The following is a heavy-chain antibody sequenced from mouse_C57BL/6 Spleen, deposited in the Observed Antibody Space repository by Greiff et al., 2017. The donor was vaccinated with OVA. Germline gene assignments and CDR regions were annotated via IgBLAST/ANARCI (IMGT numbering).Heavy chain of an antibody. CDR2: IYPGDGDT. CDR3: AKPQIYYYGSSYGDSYWYFDV. V-gene: IGHV1-82*01. D-gene: IGHD1-1*01. Sequence: QVQLKQSGPELVKPGASVKISCKASGYAFSSSWMNWVKQRPGKGLEWIGRIYPGDGDTNYNGKFKGKATLTADKSSSTAYMQLSSLTSEDSAVYFCAKPQIYYYGSSYGDSYWYFDVWGTGTTVTVSS. J-gene: IGHJ1*03. CDR1: GYAFSSSW.